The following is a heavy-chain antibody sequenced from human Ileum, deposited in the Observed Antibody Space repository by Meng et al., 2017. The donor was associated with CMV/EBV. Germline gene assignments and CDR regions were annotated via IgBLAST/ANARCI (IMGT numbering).Heavy chain of an antibody. V-gene: IGHV5-51*01. CDR3: ARYRDSSSYFDY. CDR2: IYPRDSDT. Sequence: KVSCKASGDSFITYWIGWVRQMPGKGLEWMGIIYPRDSDTRYSPSFEGQVTISVDKSISTAYLQWSSPKASDSAIYYCARYRDSSSYFDYWGQPTLVTVSS. J-gene: IGHJ4*02. D-gene: IGHD1-26*01. CDR1: GDSFITYW.